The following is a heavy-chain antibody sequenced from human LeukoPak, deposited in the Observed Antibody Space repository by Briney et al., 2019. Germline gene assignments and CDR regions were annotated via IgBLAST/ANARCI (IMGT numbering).Heavy chain of an antibody. J-gene: IGHJ6*03. CDR1: GASISSSNYY. Sequence: PSETLFLTCAVSGASISSSNYYWGWVRQSPGKGLEWIGNIYSSGNTYYNASLKSRVTMYIDTSKNQFSLKLTSVTAADTAVYYCARGPYDSVLGSLPPIMSDSYYYYMDVWGKGTTVTISS. V-gene: IGHV4-39*07. CDR3: ARGPYDSVLGSLPPIMSDSYYYYMDV. CDR2: IYSSGNT. D-gene: IGHD3-10*01.